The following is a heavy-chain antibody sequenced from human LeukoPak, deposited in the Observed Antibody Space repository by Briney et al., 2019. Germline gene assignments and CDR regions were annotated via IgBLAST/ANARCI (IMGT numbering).Heavy chain of an antibody. CDR3: AREVGNYCSSTSCYGSSSWRFYGMDV. J-gene: IGHJ6*02. CDR2: IYYSGST. V-gene: IGHV4-59*01. CDR1: GGSISSYY. D-gene: IGHD2-2*01. Sequence: NPSETLSLTCTVSGGSISSYYWSWIRQPPGKGLEWIGYIYYSGSTNYNPSLKSRVTISVDTSKNQFSLKLSSVTAADTAVYYCAREVGNYCSSTSCYGSSSWRFYGMDVWGQGTTVTVSS.